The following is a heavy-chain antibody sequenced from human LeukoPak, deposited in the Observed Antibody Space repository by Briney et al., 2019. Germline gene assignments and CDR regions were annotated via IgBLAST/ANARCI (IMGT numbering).Heavy chain of an antibody. V-gene: IGHV3-23*01. Sequence: GGSLRLSCAASGFTFSTYAMSWVRQAPGKGLERVSSISGSGTRTYYADSVKGRFTISRDNSRNTLYLQMNSLRAEDTAAYYCAKDRGGYSSGWFVWLDYWGQGTLVTVSS. CDR2: ISGSGTRT. CDR3: AKDRGGYSSGWFVWLDY. CDR1: GFTFSTYA. D-gene: IGHD6-19*01. J-gene: IGHJ4*02.